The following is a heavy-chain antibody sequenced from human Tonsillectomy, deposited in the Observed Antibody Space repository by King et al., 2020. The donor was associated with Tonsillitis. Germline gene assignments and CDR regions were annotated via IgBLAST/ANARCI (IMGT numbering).Heavy chain of an antibody. CDR1: GFTFSNAW. CDR3: TTLSVEGGATNDYFNY. V-gene: IGHV3-15*01. J-gene: IGHJ4*02. CDR2: IKSKTDGGTT. D-gene: IGHD1-26*01. Sequence: VQLVESGGGLVKPGGSLRLSCAASGFTFSNAWMSWVRQAPGKGLEWVGRIKSKTDGGTTDYAAPVKGRFTISRDDSKNTLFLQMYSLKTEDTAVYYCTTLSVEGGATNDYFNYWGQGALVTVSS.